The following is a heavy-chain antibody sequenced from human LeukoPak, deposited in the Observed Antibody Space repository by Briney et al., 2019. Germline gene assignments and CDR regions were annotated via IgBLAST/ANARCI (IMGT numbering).Heavy chain of an antibody. D-gene: IGHD1-26*01. Sequence: GGSLRLSCAASGFTFSSYAMSWVRQAPGKGLEWVSAISGSGGSTYYADSVKGRFTISVDTSKNQFSLRLTSVTAADTAVYYCARRGEWEQFRWFDPWGQGTLVTVSS. J-gene: IGHJ5*02. CDR3: ARRGEWEQFRWFDP. V-gene: IGHV3-23*01. CDR2: ISGSGGST. CDR1: GFTFSSYA.